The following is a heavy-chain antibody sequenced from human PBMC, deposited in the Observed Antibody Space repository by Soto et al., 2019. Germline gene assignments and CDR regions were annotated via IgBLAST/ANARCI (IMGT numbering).Heavy chain of an antibody. D-gene: IGHD3-10*01. CDR2: INPSGGST. CDR1: GYTFTSYY. Sequence: ASVKVSCKASGYTFTSYYMHCVRQAPGQGLEWMGIINPSGGSTSYAQKFQGRVTMTRDTSTSTVYMELSSLRSEDTAVYYCARDDGSAEFDYWGQGTLVTVSS. J-gene: IGHJ4*02. CDR3: ARDDGSAEFDY. V-gene: IGHV1-46*03.